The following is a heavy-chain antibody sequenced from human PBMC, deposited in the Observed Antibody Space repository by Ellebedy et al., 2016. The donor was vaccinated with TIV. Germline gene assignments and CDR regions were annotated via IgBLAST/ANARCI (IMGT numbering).Heavy chain of an antibody. J-gene: IGHJ4*02. CDR2: IYSGGST. V-gene: IGHV3-53*01. CDR3: ARGLRIDY. CDR1: GFTVSSNY. D-gene: IGHD4-17*01. Sequence: PGGSLRLSCAASGFTVSSNYMSWVRQAPGKGLEWVSVIYSGGSTYYAEPEKGLFTISRDNSKNTLYLQMNSLRAEDTAVYYCARGLRIDYWGQGTLVTVSS.